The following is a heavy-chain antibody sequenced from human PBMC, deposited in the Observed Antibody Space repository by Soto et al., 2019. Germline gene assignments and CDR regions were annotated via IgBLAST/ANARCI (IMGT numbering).Heavy chain of an antibody. J-gene: IGHJ4*02. V-gene: IGHV3-48*01. CDR2: ISSSSSTI. Sequence: GGSLRLSCAASGFTFSSYSMNWVRQAPGKGLEWVSYISSSSSTIYYADSVKGRFTISRDNAKNSLYLQMNSLRAEDTAVYYCARVDPPRYGDYEGAYFDYWGQGTLVTVSS. CDR3: ARVDPPRYGDYEGAYFDY. CDR1: GFTFSSYS. D-gene: IGHD4-17*01.